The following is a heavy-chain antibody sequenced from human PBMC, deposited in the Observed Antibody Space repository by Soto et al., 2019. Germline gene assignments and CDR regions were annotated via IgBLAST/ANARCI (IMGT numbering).Heavy chain of an antibody. CDR3: ARGLSWSPYFES. J-gene: IGHJ4*02. Sequence: QVQLQESGPGLVKPSETLSLTCTVSGASISTQSWNWIRQAPEKGLEWIGYLYYSGTTNYNPSLKSRVTISADTSKNQVSLKLTSVTAADTAVYFCARGLSWSPYFESWGQGILVTVSS. D-gene: IGHD3-3*01. V-gene: IGHV4-59*11. CDR2: LYYSGTT. CDR1: GASISTQS.